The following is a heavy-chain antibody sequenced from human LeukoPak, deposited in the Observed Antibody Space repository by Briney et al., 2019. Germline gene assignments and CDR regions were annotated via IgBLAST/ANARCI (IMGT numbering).Heavy chain of an antibody. D-gene: IGHD3-9*01. CDR2: IYYSGST. CDR1: GGSISSYY. J-gene: IGHJ5*02. V-gene: IGHV4-59*01. Sequence: SETLSLTCTVSGGSISSYYWSWIRQPPGKGLEWIGYIYYSGSTNYNPSLKSRVTISVDTSKNQFSLKLSSVTAADTAVYYCARGGYYDILTGPPYNHWFDPWGQGTLVTVSS. CDR3: ARGGYYDILTGPPYNHWFDP.